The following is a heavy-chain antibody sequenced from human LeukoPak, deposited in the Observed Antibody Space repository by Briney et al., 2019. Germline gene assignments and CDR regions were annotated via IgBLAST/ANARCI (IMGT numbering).Heavy chain of an antibody. CDR3: TNNIFDNGGYSDDAFDL. Sequence: PGGSLRLSCAASGFTFSGSAMHWVRQASGKGLEWVARIRSSSNSYATAYAASVRGRFIISRDDSKNTGHLQMNSLNTDDTAVYYCTNNIFDNGGYSDDAFDLWGRGTLVTVSS. CDR1: GFTFSGSA. V-gene: IGHV3-73*01. D-gene: IGHD3-22*01. J-gene: IGHJ3*01. CDR2: IRSSSNSYAT.